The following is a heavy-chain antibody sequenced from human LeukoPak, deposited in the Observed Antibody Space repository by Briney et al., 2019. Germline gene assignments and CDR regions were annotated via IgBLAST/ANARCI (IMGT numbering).Heavy chain of an antibody. CDR2: ISSSDSTI. CDR1: EFTFSSYE. D-gene: IGHD3/OR15-3a*01. J-gene: IGHJ4*02. CDR3: ARYGLSFDY. V-gene: IGHV3-48*03. Sequence: PGGSLRLSCAASEFTFSSYEMNWVRQAPGKGLEWVSYISSSDSTIYYADSVKGRFTISRDNAKNSLYLQMNSLRAEGTAVYYCARYGLSFDYWGQGTLVTVSS.